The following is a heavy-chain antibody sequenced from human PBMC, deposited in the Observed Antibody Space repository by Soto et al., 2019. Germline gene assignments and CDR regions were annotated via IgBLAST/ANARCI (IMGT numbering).Heavy chain of an antibody. CDR2: IIPILGTT. J-gene: IGHJ4*02. D-gene: IGHD1-1*01. CDR3: ARPRTVATTKGYDY. Sequence: QVQLVQSGAEAKKPGSSVKVSCKASGGTFSNYPISWVRQAPGQGLEWMGAIIPILGTTNYAQKFQGRVTITADESASTAYMELSSLTSADTALYYCARPRTVATTKGYDYWGQGTLVTVSS. V-gene: IGHV1-69*01. CDR1: GGTFSNYP.